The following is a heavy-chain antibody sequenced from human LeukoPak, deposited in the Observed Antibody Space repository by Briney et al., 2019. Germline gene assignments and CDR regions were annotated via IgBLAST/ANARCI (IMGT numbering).Heavy chain of an antibody. V-gene: IGHV1-18*01. Sequence: ASVKVSCKASGNTFPKYGISWVRQAPGQGLEWMGWISIDHGNTNYAQKVQGRVTMTTDTSTNTAYMELRSLRSDDTAVYYCAGEGGSCTSTSCYAGGWFDPWGQGTLVTVSS. D-gene: IGHD2-2*01. CDR2: ISIDHGNT. CDR3: AGEGGSCTSTSCYAGGWFDP. CDR1: GNTFPKYG. J-gene: IGHJ5*02.